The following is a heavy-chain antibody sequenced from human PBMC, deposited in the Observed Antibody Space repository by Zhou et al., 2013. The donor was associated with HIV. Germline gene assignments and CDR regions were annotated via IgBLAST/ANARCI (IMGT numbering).Heavy chain of an antibody. V-gene: IGHV1-18*01. D-gene: IGHD2-2*01. J-gene: IGHJ5*01. CDR3: ARVGIGRFCNGSSCYLDS. Sequence: QVQLVQSGPEVKKPGASVKVSCKGSGYTFGVYGISWVRHAPGQGLEWMGWISAYSGSTHYAQKWQNRFTMTTDTSTSTAHMELRDLRSDDTAVYYCARVGIGRFCNGSSCYLDSWGQGSQVTVSS. CDR1: GYTFGVYG. CDR2: ISAYSGST.